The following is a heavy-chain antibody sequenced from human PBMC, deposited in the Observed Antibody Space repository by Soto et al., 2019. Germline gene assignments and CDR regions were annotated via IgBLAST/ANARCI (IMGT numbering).Heavy chain of an antibody. Sequence: PGGSLRLSCAASGFTFSSYSMNWVRQAPGKGLEWVSSISSSSSYIYYADSVKGRFTISRDNAKNSLYLQMNSLRAEDTAVYYCARDRLEYSDRFFDYWGQGTLVTVSS. V-gene: IGHV3-21*01. CDR2: ISSSSSYI. CDR3: ARDRLEYSDRFFDY. J-gene: IGHJ4*02. D-gene: IGHD6-6*01. CDR1: GFTFSSYS.